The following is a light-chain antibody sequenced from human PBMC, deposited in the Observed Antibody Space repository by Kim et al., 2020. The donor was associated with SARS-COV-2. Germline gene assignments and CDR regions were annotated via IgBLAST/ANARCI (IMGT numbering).Light chain of an antibody. Sequence: ELTQPPSTSGTPGQRVTISCSGSSSNIGRSAVHWFQQLPGTAPKLLIYATVKRPSGVPARFSGSKSGTSASLAISGLQSEDEADYYCAAWDNSLSGQLFGGGTKLTVL. J-gene: IGLJ3*02. CDR3: AAWDNSLSGQL. CDR1: SSNIGRSA. CDR2: ATV. V-gene: IGLV1-44*01.